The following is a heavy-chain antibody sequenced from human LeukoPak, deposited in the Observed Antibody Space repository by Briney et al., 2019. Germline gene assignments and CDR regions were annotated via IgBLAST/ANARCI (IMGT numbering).Heavy chain of an antibody. J-gene: IGHJ5*02. CDR3: AAPGYSNGYYYR. D-gene: IGHD3-22*01. CDR1: GGSFSGYY. V-gene: IGHV4-34*01. CDR2: INHSGST. Sequence: SETLSLTCAVYGGSFSGYYWSCIRQPPGKGLWWSGEINHSGSTNYNPSLKSRVTISVDTSKNQFPLKLSSVTAADTAVDYCAAPGYSNGYYYRWGQGTLVTVSS.